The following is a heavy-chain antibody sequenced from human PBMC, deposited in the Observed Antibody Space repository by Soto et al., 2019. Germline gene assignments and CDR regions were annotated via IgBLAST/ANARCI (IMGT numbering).Heavy chain of an antibody. V-gene: IGHV3-33*08. CDR2: IWYDGSNK. J-gene: IGHJ4*02. Sequence: GGSLRLSCAASGFTFSSYGMHWVRQAPGKGLEWVAVIWYDGSNKYYADSVKGRFTISRDNSKNTLYLQMNSLRAEDTAVYDCARDSQLRFLEWLFDYWGQGTLVTVSS. D-gene: IGHD3-3*01. CDR1: GFTFSSYG. CDR3: ARDSQLRFLEWLFDY.